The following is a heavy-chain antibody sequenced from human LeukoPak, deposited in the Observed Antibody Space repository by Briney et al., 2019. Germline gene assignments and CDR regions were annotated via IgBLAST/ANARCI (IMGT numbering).Heavy chain of an antibody. CDR3: ARDRYPYYYDSSGYHGYGMDV. Sequence: ASVKVSCKASGYTFTSYGISWVRQAPGQGLEWMGRISAYNGNTNYAQELQGRVTMTTDTSTSTAYMELRSLRSDDTAVYYCARDRYPYYYDSSGYHGYGMDVWGQGTTVTVSS. V-gene: IGHV1-18*01. CDR1: GYTFTSYG. CDR2: ISAYNGNT. J-gene: IGHJ6*02. D-gene: IGHD3-22*01.